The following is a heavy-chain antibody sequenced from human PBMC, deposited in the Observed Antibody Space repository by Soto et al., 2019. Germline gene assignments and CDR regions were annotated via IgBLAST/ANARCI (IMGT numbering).Heavy chain of an antibody. Sequence: EVHLVESGGGLIQPGGSLTLSCAASGFAVSNTYMSWVRQAPGRGLEWVSFIYSDGTTCYADSVKGRFTISRDTSKTTLSHQMSSLSAEDTAVYYCARDCSGGSCYPALGAWGQGTLVIVSS. D-gene: IGHD2-15*01. V-gene: IGHV3-53*01. CDR3: ARDCSGGSCYPALGA. CDR2: IYSDGTT. CDR1: GFAVSNTY. J-gene: IGHJ5*02.